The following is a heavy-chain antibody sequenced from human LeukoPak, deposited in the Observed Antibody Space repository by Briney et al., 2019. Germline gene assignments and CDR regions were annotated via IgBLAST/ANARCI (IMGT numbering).Heavy chain of an antibody. CDR1: GGTFSSYA. D-gene: IGHD6-13*01. Sequence: SVKVSCKASGGTFSSYAISWVRQAPGQGLEWMGGIIPIFGTANYAQKFQGRVTITADESTSTAYMELISLRSDDTAVYYCATVSSSSSHIPLYYFENWGQGTLVTVSS. V-gene: IGHV1-69*13. CDR3: ATVSSSSSHIPLYYFEN. CDR2: IIPIFGTA. J-gene: IGHJ4*02.